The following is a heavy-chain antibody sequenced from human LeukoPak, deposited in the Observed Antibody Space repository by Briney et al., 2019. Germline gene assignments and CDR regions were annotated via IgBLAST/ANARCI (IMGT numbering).Heavy chain of an antibody. D-gene: IGHD3-10*01. V-gene: IGHV1-2*02. CDR3: ARGKEVWYYYGSGSNYYFDY. J-gene: IGHJ4*02. CDR1: GYSFTDYY. CDR2: INPNSGGT. Sequence: ASVKVSCKASGYSFTDYYMHWVRQAPGQGLEWMGWINPNSGGTNYAQKFQGRVTMTRDTSISTAYMELSRLRSDDTAVYYCARGKEVWYYYGSGSNYYFDYWGQGTLITVSS.